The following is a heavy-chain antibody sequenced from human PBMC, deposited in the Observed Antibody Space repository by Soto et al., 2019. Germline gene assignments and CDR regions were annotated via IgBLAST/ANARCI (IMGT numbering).Heavy chain of an antibody. CDR2: IRYDGRNT. CDR3: ARTAYYYDSSGYYFDC. V-gene: IGHV3-33*01. CDR1: GFTFSSYV. Sequence: QVQLVESGGGVVQPGRSLRLSCAASGFTFSSYVMHWVRQAPGKGLEWVAVIRYDGRNTYYADSVKGRFTISRDNSKNTLYLQMNSLRAEDTAVYYCARTAYYYDSSGYYFDCWGQGTLVTVSS. J-gene: IGHJ4*02. D-gene: IGHD3-22*01.